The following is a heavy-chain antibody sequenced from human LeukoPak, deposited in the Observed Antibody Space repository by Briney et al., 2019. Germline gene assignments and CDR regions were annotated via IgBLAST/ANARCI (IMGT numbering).Heavy chain of an antibody. CDR2: IREGGRGK. V-gene: IGHV3-7*01. CDR1: GFTLRRYW. Sequence: GGSLRLSRAPSGFTLRRYWMNWVRQAPAPRLEPAGNIREGGRGKESVASGKGRVAIPRENARHSLSLQMDSPRAEDTAVYYCTRSSSSWNHYFDYWGQGTLVTVSS. J-gene: IGHJ4*02. D-gene: IGHD6-13*01. CDR3: TRSSSSWNHYFDY.